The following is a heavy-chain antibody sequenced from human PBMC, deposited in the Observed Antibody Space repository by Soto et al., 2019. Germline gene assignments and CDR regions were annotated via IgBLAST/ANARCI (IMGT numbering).Heavy chain of an antibody. CDR2: IRSKAYGGTT. Sequence: GGSLRLSCTASGFTFGDYAMSWFRQAPGKGLEWVGFIRSKAYGGTTEYAASVKGRFTISRDDSKSIAYLQMNSLKTEDTAVYYCTREGGYDYIWGSYRFNAFDIWGQGTMVTVSS. D-gene: IGHD3-16*02. J-gene: IGHJ3*02. CDR3: TREGGYDYIWGSYRFNAFDI. V-gene: IGHV3-49*03. CDR1: GFTFGDYA.